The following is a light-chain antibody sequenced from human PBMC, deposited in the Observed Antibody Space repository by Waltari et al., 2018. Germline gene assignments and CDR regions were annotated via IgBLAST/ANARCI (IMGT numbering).Light chain of an antibody. CDR2: EAT. CDR3: CSYTGSSTSYG. J-gene: IGLJ1*01. Sequence: QSALSQPASVSGSPGHSLTLTGTGASTDFASYHLVACYQHHPNRAPKLIIYEATKRPSGISHRFSGAKSGATASLRISGLQADDEADYYCCSYTGSSTSYGCGGGTKVTVL. V-gene: IGLV2-23*01. CDR1: STDFASYHL.